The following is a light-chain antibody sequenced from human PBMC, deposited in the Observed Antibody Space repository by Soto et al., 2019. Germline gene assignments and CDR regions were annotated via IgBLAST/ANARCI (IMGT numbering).Light chain of an antibody. J-gene: IGKJ1*01. Sequence: MGLEQSAGPLTLSQGERATLSCRASQSVSSSYLAWYQQNRGQAPRLLIYGASSRAPGIPDRFGGSGSGTDFTLTISRLEPEDFAVYYCQQYGSSRWTFGQETKVDTK. CDR1: QSVSSSY. CDR3: QQYGSSRWT. CDR2: GAS. V-gene: IGKV3-20*01.